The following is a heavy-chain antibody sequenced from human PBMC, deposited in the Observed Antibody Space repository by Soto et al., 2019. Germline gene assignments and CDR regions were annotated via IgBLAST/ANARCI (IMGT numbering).Heavy chain of an antibody. Sequence: QVQLVQSGAEVKKPGSSVKVSCKASGGTFSSYAISWVRQAPGQGLEWMGGIIPIFGTANYAQKFQGRVTITADESTSTAYMELSSLRSEDTAVYYCARVREGTYYDFWSDQRPFDYWGQGTLVTVSS. J-gene: IGHJ4*02. D-gene: IGHD3-3*01. CDR2: IIPIFGTA. CDR3: ARVREGTYYDFWSDQRPFDY. CDR1: GGTFSSYA. V-gene: IGHV1-69*01.